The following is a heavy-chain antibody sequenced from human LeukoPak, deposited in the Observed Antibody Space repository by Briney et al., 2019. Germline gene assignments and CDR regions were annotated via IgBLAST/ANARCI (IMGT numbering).Heavy chain of an antibody. CDR3: AKDIARDSGWSRYYFDY. V-gene: IGHV3-43*02. CDR1: GFTFDDYA. Sequence: PGGSLRLSCGASGFTFDDYAMHWVRQAPGKGLEWVSLISGDGGSTYYADSVKGRFTISRDNSKNSLYLQMNSLRTEDTALYYCAKDIARDSGWSRYYFDYWGQGTLVTVSS. CDR2: ISGDGGST. D-gene: IGHD6-19*01. J-gene: IGHJ4*02.